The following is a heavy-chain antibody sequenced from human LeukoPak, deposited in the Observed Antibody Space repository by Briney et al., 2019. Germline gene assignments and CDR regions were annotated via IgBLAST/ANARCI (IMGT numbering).Heavy chain of an antibody. CDR2: ISSSSSYI. J-gene: IGHJ3*02. Sequence: GGSLRLSCAASGFTFSSCSMNWVRQAPGRGLEWVSSISSSSSYIYYADSVKGRFTISRDNAKNSLYLQMNSLRAEDTAVYYCARALKWEPARGAFDIWGQGAMVTASS. CDR1: GFTFSSCS. CDR3: ARALKWEPARGAFDI. V-gene: IGHV3-21*01. D-gene: IGHD1-26*01.